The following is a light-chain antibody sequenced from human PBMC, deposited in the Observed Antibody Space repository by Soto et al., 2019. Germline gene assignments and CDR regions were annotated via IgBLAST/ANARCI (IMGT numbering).Light chain of an antibody. CDR1: QSVSSN. CDR3: QQYNKWPPYT. Sequence: EIVMTQSPATLSVSPGARATLSCRASQSVSSNLAWYQQKPGQAPRLLICGASTRATGIPARFSGSGSGTEFTLTISSLQSEDFAVYYCQQYNKWPPYTFGQGTKLEIK. CDR2: GAS. V-gene: IGKV3-15*01. J-gene: IGKJ2*01.